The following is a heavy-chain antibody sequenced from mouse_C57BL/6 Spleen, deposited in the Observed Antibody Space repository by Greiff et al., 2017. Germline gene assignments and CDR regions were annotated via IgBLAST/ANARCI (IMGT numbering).Heavy chain of an antibody. CDR2: IDPSDSYT. J-gene: IGHJ1*03. CDR1: GYTFTSYW. CDR3: ARSTGTWYLDV. V-gene: IGHV1-69*01. Sequence: QVQLQQPGAELVMPGASVKLSCKASGYTFTSYWMHWVKQRPGQGLEWIGEIDPSDSYTNYNQKFKGKSTLTVDKSSSTAYMQLSSLTSEDSAVXYRARSTGTWYLDVRGTGTTVTVSS. D-gene: IGHD4-1*02.